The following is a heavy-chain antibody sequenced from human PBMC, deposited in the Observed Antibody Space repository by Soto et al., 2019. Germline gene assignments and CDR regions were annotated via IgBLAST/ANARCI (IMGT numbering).Heavy chain of an antibody. V-gene: IGHV3-11*01. D-gene: IGHD3-22*01. CDR2: ISSSGNTI. CDR1: GFTFSDYY. Sequence: QVQLVESGGGLVKTSESLTLACAASGFTFSDYYMSWVRQAPGKGLEWVSYISSSGNTIYYADSVKGRFTISRDNAKNPNYLQMNRPRAEDTALYFCAKMSSENYYDPEFSWAQGTLITVSS. J-gene: IGHJ4*02. CDR3: AKMSSENYYDPEFS.